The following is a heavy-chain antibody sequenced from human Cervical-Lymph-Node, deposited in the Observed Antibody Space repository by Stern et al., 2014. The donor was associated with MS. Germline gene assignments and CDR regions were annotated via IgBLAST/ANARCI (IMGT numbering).Heavy chain of an antibody. CDR2: VSGSGGST. J-gene: IGHJ4*02. V-gene: IGHV3-23*04. Sequence: VQLVQSGGGLVQPGGSLRLSCAASGFTFSSYAITWVRQAPGKGLEWVSAVSGSGGSTYFADSVKGRFTISRDNSKNTLYLQMNSLRAEDTAVYYCAKLRSTMVREIEYWGQGTLVTVSS. CDR1: GFTFSSYA. D-gene: IGHD3-10*01. CDR3: AKLRSTMVREIEY.